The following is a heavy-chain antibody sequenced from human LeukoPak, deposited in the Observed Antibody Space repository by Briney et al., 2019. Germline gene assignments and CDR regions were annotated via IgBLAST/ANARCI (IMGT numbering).Heavy chain of an antibody. V-gene: IGHV4-59*11. Sequence: PSETMSLACTVSGGSIVGQYWNWIRQPPGKVLEWIGYISYRGTIKYNPSLKSPVTISLDTPKNQLSLHLNSVTAADTAVYYCARGDAYKSTFFAPWGQATLVTVPS. CDR1: GGSIVGQY. J-gene: IGHJ5*02. CDR3: ARGDAYKSTFFAP. D-gene: IGHD5-24*01. CDR2: ISYRGTI.